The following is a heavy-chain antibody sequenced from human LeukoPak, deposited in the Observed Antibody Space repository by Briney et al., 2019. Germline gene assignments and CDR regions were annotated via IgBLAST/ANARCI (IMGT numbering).Heavy chain of an antibody. D-gene: IGHD4-17*01. V-gene: IGHV1-46*01. J-gene: IGHJ4*02. Sequence: ALVKVSCKASGYTFTGYYMHWVRQAPGQGLEWMGIINPSGTDSNYAQKFQGRVTMTRDMSTSTVNMELSILRSEDTAVYYCARDGGGDYDFDYWGQGTLVTVSS. CDR3: ARDGGGDYDFDY. CDR2: INPSGTDS. CDR1: GYTFTGYY.